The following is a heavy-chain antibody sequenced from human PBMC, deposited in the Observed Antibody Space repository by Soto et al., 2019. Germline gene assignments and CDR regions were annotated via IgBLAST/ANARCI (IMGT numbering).Heavy chain of an antibody. CDR2: IYYSGST. V-gene: IGHV4-59*01. CDR1: GGSISSYY. Sequence: ETLSLTCTVSGGSISSYYWSWIRQPPGKGLEWIGYIYYSGSTNYNPSLKSRVTISVDTSKDQFSLKLSSVTAADTAVYYCARDRGRRDYFDYWGQGTLVTVS. J-gene: IGHJ4*02. CDR3: ARDRGRRDYFDY. D-gene: IGHD3-10*01.